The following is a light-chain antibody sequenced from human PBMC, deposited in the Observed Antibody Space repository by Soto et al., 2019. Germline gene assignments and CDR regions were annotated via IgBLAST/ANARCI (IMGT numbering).Light chain of an antibody. V-gene: IGKV3-20*01. Sequence: EIVLTQSPGSLSLSPGESATLSCRASSRVANTYLAWYQQKPGQTPRVLIYGASSRATGIPDRFSGSGSGTDFTLTISRLEPEDFALYFCQQSATSPWTFGQGTRVEIK. CDR3: QQSATSPWT. J-gene: IGKJ1*01. CDR2: GAS. CDR1: SRVANTY.